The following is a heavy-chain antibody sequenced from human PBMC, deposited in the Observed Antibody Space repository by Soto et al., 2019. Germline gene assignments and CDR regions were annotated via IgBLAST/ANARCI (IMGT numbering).Heavy chain of an antibody. CDR2: IYYSGST. CDR1: GGSISSSSYY. CDR3: CKRKYYYYGMDV. Sequence: QLQLQESGPGLVKPSETLSLTCTVSGGSISSSSYYWGWIRQPPGKGLEWIGSIYYSGSTYYNPSLKSRVTISVDTSKNQFSLKLSSVTAADTAVYYCCKRKYYYYGMDVWGQGTTVTVSS. V-gene: IGHV4-39*01. J-gene: IGHJ6*02.